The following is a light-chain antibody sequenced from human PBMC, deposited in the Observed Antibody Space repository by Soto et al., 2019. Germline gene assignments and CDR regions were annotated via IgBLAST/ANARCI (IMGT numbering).Light chain of an antibody. J-gene: IGKJ1*01. V-gene: IGKV1-27*01. Sequence: DIQMTQSPSSLSASVGDRVTITCRASQGISNYLAWYQQKPGKVPMLLIYAASTLQSGVPSRFSGSGSGTDFTLTISRLQPEDVATYYFQRYNSAPWTFGQGTKVEIK. CDR1: QGISNY. CDR2: AAS. CDR3: QRYNSAPWT.